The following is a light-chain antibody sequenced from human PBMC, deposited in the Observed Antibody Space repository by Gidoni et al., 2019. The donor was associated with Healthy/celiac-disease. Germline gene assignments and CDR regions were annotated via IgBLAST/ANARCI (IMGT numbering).Light chain of an antibody. CDR3: QQRSNWPPYT. Sequence: EIVLTQSPATLSLSPGERATLSCRASQSVSSYLAWYQQKPGQPPRLLIYDASNRATGIPARFSGSGSGTDYTLTISSLEPEDFAVYYCQQRSNWPPYTFGQGTKSGDQT. CDR1: QSVSSY. CDR2: DAS. V-gene: IGKV3-11*01. J-gene: IGKJ2*01.